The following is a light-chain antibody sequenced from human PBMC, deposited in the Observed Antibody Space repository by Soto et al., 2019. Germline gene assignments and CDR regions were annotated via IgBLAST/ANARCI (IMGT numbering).Light chain of an antibody. CDR2: AAS. J-gene: IGKJ1*01. CDR3: QQSYSTPTT. V-gene: IGKV1-39*01. CDR1: QSISSY. Sequence: DIQMTQSPSSLSASVGDGVTITWRASQSISSYLNWYQQKPGKAPKLLIYAASSLQSGVPSRFSGSGSGTDFTLTISSLQHEDFATYYCQQSYSTPTTFGQGTKADIK.